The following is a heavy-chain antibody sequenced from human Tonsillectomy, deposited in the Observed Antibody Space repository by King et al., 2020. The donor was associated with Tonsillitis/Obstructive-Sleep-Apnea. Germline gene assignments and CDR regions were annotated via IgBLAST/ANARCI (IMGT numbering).Heavy chain of an antibody. J-gene: IGHJ4*02. CDR3: AREKGYYGSGSYYDY. D-gene: IGHD3-10*01. CDR2: ISSSGGTV. V-gene: IGHV3-48*03. Sequence: EVQLVESGGGLVQPGGSLRLSCAVSGFTFSSYEMNWVRQAPGKGLEWVSYISSSGGTVYNADSVKGRFTISRDNAKNSLYLQMNSLRAEDTAVYYCAREKGYYGSGSYYDYWGQGTLVTVSS. CDR1: GFTFSSYE.